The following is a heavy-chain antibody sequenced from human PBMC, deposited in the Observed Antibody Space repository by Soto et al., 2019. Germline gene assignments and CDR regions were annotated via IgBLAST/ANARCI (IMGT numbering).Heavy chain of an antibody. CDR2: IYYSGST. D-gene: IGHD3-10*01. CDR1: GGSFSIGGYY. J-gene: IGHJ4*02. Sequence: PSETLSLTCTVSGGSFSIGGYYWSWILQHPGKGLEWIGYIYYSGSTYYNPSLKSRVTISVDTSKNQFSLKLSSVTAADTAAYYCARFPMVRGVVDYWGQGTLVTVSS. V-gene: IGHV4-31*03. CDR3: ARFPMVRGVVDY.